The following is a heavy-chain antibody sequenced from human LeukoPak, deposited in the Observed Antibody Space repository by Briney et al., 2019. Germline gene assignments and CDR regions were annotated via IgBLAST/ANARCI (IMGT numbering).Heavy chain of an antibody. CDR1: GFTFSSYG. V-gene: IGHV3-30*18. CDR3: AKDRTGSWFDP. CDR2: ISYDGSNK. D-gene: IGHD3-10*01. Sequence: PGGSLRLSCAASGFTFSSYGMHWVRQAPGKGLEWVAVISYDGSNKYYADSVKGRFTISRDNSKNTLYLQMNSLRAEDTAVYYCAKDRTGSWFDPWGQGTLVTVSS. J-gene: IGHJ5*02.